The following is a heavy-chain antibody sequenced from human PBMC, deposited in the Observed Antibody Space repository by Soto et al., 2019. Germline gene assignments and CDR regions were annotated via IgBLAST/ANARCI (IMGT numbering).Heavy chain of an antibody. V-gene: IGHV3-23*01. Sequence: GGSLRLSCAASGFTFSSYAMSWVRQAPGKGLEWVSAISGSGGSTYYADSVKGRFTISRDNSKNTLYLQMNSLRAEDTAVYYCAKDPGYGGLIAAAEPRINYYYYGMDVWGQGTTVTVSS. CDR1: GFTFSSYA. CDR2: ISGSGGST. CDR3: AKDPGYGGLIAAAEPRINYYYYGMDV. J-gene: IGHJ6*02. D-gene: IGHD6-13*01.